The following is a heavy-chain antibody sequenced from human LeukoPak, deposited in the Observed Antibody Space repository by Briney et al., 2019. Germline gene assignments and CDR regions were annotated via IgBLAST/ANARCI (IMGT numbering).Heavy chain of an antibody. CDR2: INHSGST. CDR1: GGSISSYY. CDR3: ARGGSSGYYSKI. V-gene: IGHV4-34*01. Sequence: PSETLSLTCTVSGGSISSYYWSWIRQPPGKGLEGIGEINHSGSTNYNPSLKSRVTISVDTSKNQFSLKLSSVTAADTAVYYCARGGSSGYYSKIWGQGTLVTVSS. D-gene: IGHD3-22*01. J-gene: IGHJ4*02.